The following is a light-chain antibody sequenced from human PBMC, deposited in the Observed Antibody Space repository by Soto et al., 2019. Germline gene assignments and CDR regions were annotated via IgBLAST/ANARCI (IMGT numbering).Light chain of an antibody. V-gene: IGKV1-5*03. CDR2: KAS. Sequence: DIQITQSPSARSSSIGEGVTSTCRASQSISSWLAWYQQKPGKAPKLLIYKASSLESGVPSRFSGSGSGTEFTLTISSLQPDDFATYYCQQYNGFFTFGQGTKVDIK. CDR1: QSISSW. CDR3: QQYNGFFT. J-gene: IGKJ1*01.